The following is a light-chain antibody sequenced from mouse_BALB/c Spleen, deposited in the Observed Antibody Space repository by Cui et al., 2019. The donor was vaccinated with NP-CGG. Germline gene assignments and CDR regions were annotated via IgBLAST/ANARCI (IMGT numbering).Light chain of an antibody. CDR3: ALWYSNHWV. V-gene: IGLV1*01. Sequence: QAFFTQESAPTTSPGETVTLTCRSSTGAVTTSNYANWVQEKPDHLFTGLIGGTNNRVPGVPGRFSGSLIGDKAALTITGAQTEDEAIYFCALWYSNHWVFGGGTKLTVL. J-gene: IGLJ1*01. CDR2: GTN. CDR1: TGAVTTSNY.